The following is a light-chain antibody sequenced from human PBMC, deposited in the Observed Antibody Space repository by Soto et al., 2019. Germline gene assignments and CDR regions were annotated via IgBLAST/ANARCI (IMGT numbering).Light chain of an antibody. Sequence: QSVLTQPPSASGSPGQSVTISCTGTSSDVGGYNYVSWYQQHPGKAPKFMIYEVSKRPSGVPDRFSGSKSGSTASLTVSGLQAEDEADYYCSSYAGSNFVVFGGGTKVTVL. J-gene: IGLJ2*01. CDR3: SSYAGSNFVV. CDR1: SSDVGGYNY. V-gene: IGLV2-8*01. CDR2: EVS.